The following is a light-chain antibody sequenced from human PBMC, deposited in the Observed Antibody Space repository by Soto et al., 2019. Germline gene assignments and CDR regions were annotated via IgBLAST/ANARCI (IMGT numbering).Light chain of an antibody. CDR2: LGS. CDR1: QSLLHSNGYNY. V-gene: IGKV2-28*01. CDR3: GQALLSPPST. Sequence: DIVVTQSPLTLPVTPGETASISCRSSQSLLHSNGYNYLDWYPQKPGQSPQILIYLGSNRAAGVPARFSGSGAATEFTLKISRVEAEDVVVYYCGQALLSPPSTFGQGTKVEIK. J-gene: IGKJ1*01.